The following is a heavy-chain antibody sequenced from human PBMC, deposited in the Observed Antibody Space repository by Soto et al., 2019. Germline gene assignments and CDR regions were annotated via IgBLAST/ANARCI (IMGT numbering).Heavy chain of an antibody. J-gene: IGHJ3*02. D-gene: IGHD3-10*01. CDR3: AAAWYYYGSGSTHAFDI. CDR1: GFTFTSSA. CDR2: IVVGSGNT. V-gene: IGHV1-58*01. Sequence: GASVKVSCKASGFTFTSSAVQWVRQARGQRLEWIGWIVVGSGNTNYAQKFQERVTITRDMSTSTAYMELSSLRSEDPAVYYCAAAWYYYGSGSTHAFDIWGQGTMVTVSS.